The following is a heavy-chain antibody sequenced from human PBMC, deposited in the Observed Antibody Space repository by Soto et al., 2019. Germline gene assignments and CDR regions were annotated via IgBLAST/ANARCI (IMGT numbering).Heavy chain of an antibody. V-gene: IGHV4-34*01. CDR2: INHSGST. CDR3: ARVKGVVAANSVDY. J-gene: IGHJ4*02. Sequence: QVQLQQWGAGLLKPSETLSLTCAVYGGSFSGYYWSWIRQPPGKGLEWIGEINHSGSTNYNPSLKSRVTISVDTSKNQFSLKLSSVTAADTAVYYCARVKGVVAANSVDYWGQGTLVTVSS. CDR1: GGSFSGYY. D-gene: IGHD2-15*01.